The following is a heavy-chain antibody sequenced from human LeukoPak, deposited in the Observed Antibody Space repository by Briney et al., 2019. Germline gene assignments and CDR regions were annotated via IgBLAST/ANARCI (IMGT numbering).Heavy chain of an antibody. J-gene: IGHJ6*02. CDR2: INHSGST. CDR3: ARVRVELLWFGELLYHGMDV. CDR1: GGSFSGYY. D-gene: IGHD3-10*01. Sequence: PSETLSLTCAVYGGSFSGYYWSWIRQPPGKGLEWIGEINHSGSTNYNPSLKSRVTISVDTSKNQFSLKLSSVTAADTAVYYCARVRVELLWFGELLYHGMDVWGQGTTVTVSS. V-gene: IGHV4-34*01.